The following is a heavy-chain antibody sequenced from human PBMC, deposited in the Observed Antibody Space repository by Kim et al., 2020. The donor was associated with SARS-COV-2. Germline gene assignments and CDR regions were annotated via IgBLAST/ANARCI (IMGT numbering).Heavy chain of an antibody. D-gene: IGHD2-2*01. CDR2: INPSGGSP. J-gene: IGHJ3*02. CDR1: GNTLSRNY. V-gene: IGHV1-46*01. CDR3: ERGGVVPAASYSFDI. Sequence: ASVKVSCKASGNTLSRNYMHWVRQAPGQGLQWMGIINPSGGSPSYAQKFQARVPLTGDTSTSTVYMELSSLRSEDTAVYYCERGGVVPAASYSFDIWCQGTMVTVSS.